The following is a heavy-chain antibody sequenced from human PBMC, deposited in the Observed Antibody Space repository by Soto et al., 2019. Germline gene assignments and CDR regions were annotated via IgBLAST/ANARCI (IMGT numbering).Heavy chain of an antibody. CDR1: GYTFTSYG. J-gene: IGHJ4*02. V-gene: IGHV1-18*01. D-gene: IGHD4-17*01. CDR2: ISAYNGNT. CDR3: ARVSDYGDYRSPFDDY. Sequence: QVQLVQSGAEVKKPGASVKVSCKASGYTFTSYGISWVRQAPGQGLEWMGWISAYNGNTNYAQKLQGRVTMTTDTSTSTAYVELRSLRSDDTAVYYCARVSDYGDYRSPFDDYWGQGTLVTVSS.